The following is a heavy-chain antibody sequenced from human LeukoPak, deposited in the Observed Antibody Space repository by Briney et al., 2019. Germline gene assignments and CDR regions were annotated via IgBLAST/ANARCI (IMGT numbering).Heavy chain of an antibody. CDR2: IYYSGST. D-gene: IGHD6-19*01. CDR1: GGSISSSYYY. Sequence: PSETLSLTCTVSGGSISSSYYYWGWIRQPPGKGLELIGSIYYSGSTYYNPSLRSRVTMSVDTSKNQFSLKVSSVTAADTAVYHCARRLGIAVFDYWGQGTLVTVSS. V-gene: IGHV4-39*01. J-gene: IGHJ4*02. CDR3: ARRLGIAVFDY.